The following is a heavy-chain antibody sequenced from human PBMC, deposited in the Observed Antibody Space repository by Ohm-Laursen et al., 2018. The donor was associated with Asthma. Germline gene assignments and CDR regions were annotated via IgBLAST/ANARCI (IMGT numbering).Heavy chain of an antibody. Sequence: GSLRLSCAASGFTFSSYSMNWVRQAPGKGLEWVSSISSSSSYIYYADSVKGRFTISRDNAKNSLYLQMNSLRAEDTAVYYCARDFSGTGLEDPNYGDYGYYYYYYGMDVWGQGTTVTVSS. D-gene: IGHD4-17*01. CDR3: ARDFSGTGLEDPNYGDYGYYYYYYGMDV. CDR1: GFTFSSYS. CDR2: ISSSSSYI. V-gene: IGHV3-21*01. J-gene: IGHJ6*02.